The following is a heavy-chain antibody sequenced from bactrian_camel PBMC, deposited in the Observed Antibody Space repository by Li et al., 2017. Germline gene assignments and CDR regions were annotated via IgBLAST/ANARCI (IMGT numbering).Heavy chain of an antibody. CDR2: IDGTGSK. Sequence: HVQLVESGGGSVQAGGSLKLSCAASGSTKRSHCMAWFRQVRGKEREGVAHIDGTGSKRYGDSAQGRFTLSQDNAENTLYLQMNDLKPDDTATYYCAAGDEENYYSELELLDAADFAYWGQGTQVTVS. CDR1: GSTKRSHC. CDR3: AAGDEENYYSELELLDAADFAY. J-gene: IGHJ6*01. V-gene: IGHV3S26*01. D-gene: IGHD2*01.